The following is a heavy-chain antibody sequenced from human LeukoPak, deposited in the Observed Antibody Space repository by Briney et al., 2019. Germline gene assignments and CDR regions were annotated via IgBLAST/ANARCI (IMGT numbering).Heavy chain of an antibody. V-gene: IGHV4-34*01. CDR3: ARVGYPTQRRVLSAVTVPTAGAFDI. J-gene: IGHJ3*02. CDR1: GGSISSYY. D-gene: IGHD2-21*02. Sequence: SETLSLTCTVSGGSISSYYWTWIRQPPGKGLEWIGEINHIGSTKYSPSLESRVTISVDTSKNQFSLRLTSVTAADTAVYYCARVGYPTQRRVLSAVTVPTAGAFDIWGQGTLVTVSS. CDR2: INHIGST.